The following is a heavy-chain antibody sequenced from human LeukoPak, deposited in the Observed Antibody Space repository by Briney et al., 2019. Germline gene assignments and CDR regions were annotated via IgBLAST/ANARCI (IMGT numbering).Heavy chain of an antibody. CDR2: IYTSGST. CDR1: GGSISSYY. V-gene: IGHV4-4*07. CDR3: ARVAQTYYYDPDAFDI. Sequence: SETLSLTCTVSGGSISSYYWSWIRQPAGKGLEWIGRIYTSGSTNYNPSLKSRVTMSVDTSKNQFSLKLSSVTAADTAVYYCARVAQTYYYDPDAFDIWGQGTMVTVSS. D-gene: IGHD3-22*01. J-gene: IGHJ3*02.